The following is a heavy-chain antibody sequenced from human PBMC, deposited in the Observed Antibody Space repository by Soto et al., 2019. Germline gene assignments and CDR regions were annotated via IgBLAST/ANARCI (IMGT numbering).Heavy chain of an antibody. CDR2: IYYSGST. J-gene: IGHJ3*02. CDR1: GGSISSGGYY. V-gene: IGHV4-31*03. CDR3: ASSYYDSSGRVDDAFDI. Sequence: PSETLSLTCTVSGGSISSGGYYWSWIRQHPGKGLEWIGYIYYSGSTYYNPSLKSRVTISVDTSKNQLSLKLSSLTAADTAVYYCASSYYDSSGRVDDAFDIWGQGTMVTVSS. D-gene: IGHD3-22*01.